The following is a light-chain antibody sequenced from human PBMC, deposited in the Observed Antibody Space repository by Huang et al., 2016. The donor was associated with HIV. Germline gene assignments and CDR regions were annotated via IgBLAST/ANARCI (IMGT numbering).Light chain of an antibody. V-gene: IGKV3-15*01. CDR1: QSISTN. Sequence: EIMLTQSPATLSVSPGERATLSCRASQSISTNLAWYQQKPGLAPRLLSYSASTRATGIPARFSGSGSGTEFTLTISSLQSEDFAVYYCQQGETFGQGTKLEIK. CDR3: QQGET. J-gene: IGKJ2*01. CDR2: SAS.